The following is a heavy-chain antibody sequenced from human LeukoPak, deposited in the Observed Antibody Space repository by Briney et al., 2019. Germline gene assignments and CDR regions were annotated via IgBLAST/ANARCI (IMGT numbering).Heavy chain of an antibody. V-gene: IGHV4-59*01. J-gene: IGHJ5*02. CDR3: ARGSITMVRGVRRFDP. CDR1: GGSFSGYY. CDR2: IYYSGST. Sequence: SETLSLTCAVYGGSFSGYYWSWIRQPPGKGLEWIGYIYYSGSTNYNPSLKSRVTISVDTSKNQFSLKLSSVTAADTAVYYCARGSITMVRGVRRFDPWGQGTLVTVSS. D-gene: IGHD3-10*01.